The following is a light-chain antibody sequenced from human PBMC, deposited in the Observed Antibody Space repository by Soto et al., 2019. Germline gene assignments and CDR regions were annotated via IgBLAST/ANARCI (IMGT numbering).Light chain of an antibody. CDR1: QSVSSSY. J-gene: IGKJ2*01. CDR2: GAS. CDR3: QQYGSSPYT. V-gene: IGKV3-20*01. Sequence: EIVLTQSPGTLSLSPGDRVTLSCRASQSVSSSYLAWYQQKPGQAPRLLIYGASSRATGIPDRFSGSGSGTDFTLTINRLEPEDFAVFYCQQYGSSPYTFGQGTKLEIK.